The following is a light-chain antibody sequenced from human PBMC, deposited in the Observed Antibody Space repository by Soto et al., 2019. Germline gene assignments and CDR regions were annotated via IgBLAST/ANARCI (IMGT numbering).Light chain of an antibody. J-gene: IGKJ1*01. CDR2: ATS. V-gene: IGKV1-39*01. Sequence: DIQMTQSPSSLSASVGDRVSITCRASQDIRSYLNWYQQKPGKAPELLIYATSNLQSGVPPRFSASGSGTDFTLTINSLQPEDFATYYCQQGYSTQWTSGQGTKVDIK. CDR1: QDIRSY. CDR3: QQGYSTQWT.